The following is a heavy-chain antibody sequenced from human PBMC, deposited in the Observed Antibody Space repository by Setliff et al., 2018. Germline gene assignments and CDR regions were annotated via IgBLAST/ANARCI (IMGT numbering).Heavy chain of an antibody. CDR1: GFTFSSYW. D-gene: IGHD3-10*01. CDR2: ISDDGNKK. V-gene: IGHV3-30*18. CDR3: AKNGFGVVALGVNNWFDP. J-gene: IGHJ5*02. Sequence: GGSLRLSCAASGFTFSSYWMSWVRQAPGKGLEWVAVISDDGNKKDYADSVKGRFTISRDNSKNTLYLQMNSLRAEDTAVYYCAKNGFGVVALGVNNWFDPWGQGTLVTVSS.